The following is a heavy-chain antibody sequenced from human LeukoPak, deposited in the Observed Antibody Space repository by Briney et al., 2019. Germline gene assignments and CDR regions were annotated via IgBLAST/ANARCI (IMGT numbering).Heavy chain of an antibody. Sequence: VASVKVSCKTSVYTFTSYGISWVRQAPGQGLEWMGWISGYNAKTNYIQKFQGRVTMTIDTSTTTVYMELRSLRSDDTAVYYCARPRVAGSLDYSGQGTLVTVSS. J-gene: IGHJ4*02. D-gene: IGHD6-19*01. CDR2: ISGYNAKT. CDR3: ARPRVAGSLDY. V-gene: IGHV1-18*01. CDR1: VYTFTSYG.